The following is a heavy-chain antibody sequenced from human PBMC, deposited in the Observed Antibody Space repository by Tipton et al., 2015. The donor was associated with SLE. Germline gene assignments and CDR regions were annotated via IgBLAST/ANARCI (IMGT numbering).Heavy chain of an antibody. Sequence: FTFSRDNAKNSQYLQMNSLRAEDTAVYYCARDTWQQLGYFDYWGQGTLVTVSS. J-gene: IGHJ4*02. V-gene: IGHV3-48*01. D-gene: IGHD6-13*01. CDR3: ARDTWQQLGYFDY.